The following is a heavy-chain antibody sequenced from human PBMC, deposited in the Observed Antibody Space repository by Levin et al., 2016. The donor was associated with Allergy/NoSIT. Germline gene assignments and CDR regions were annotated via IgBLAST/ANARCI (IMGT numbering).Heavy chain of an antibody. J-gene: IGHJ5*02. V-gene: IGHV2-5*01. CDR3: AHRGEDCSGGSCYRWFDP. Sequence: SGPTLVKPTQTLTLTCTFSGFSLTTSGVGVAWIRQPPGKALEWLAAVYYNGNINYRPSLKNRVTITKDTSKNQVVLSMTNMDPADTATYFCAHRGEDCSGGSCYRWFDPWGQGTPVTVSS. CDR1: GFSLTTSGVG. CDR2: VYYNGNI. D-gene: IGHD2-15*01.